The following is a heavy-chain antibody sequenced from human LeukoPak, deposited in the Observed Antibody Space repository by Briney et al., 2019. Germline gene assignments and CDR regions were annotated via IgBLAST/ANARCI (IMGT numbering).Heavy chain of an antibody. J-gene: IGHJ4*02. CDR3: ARDGGYYGSGSPDY. D-gene: IGHD3-10*01. Sequence: SETLSLTCTVSGGSISTYYWTWIRQPPGKGLEWIGVIYHSGSTNYNPSLKSRVAISVDKSKNQFSLKLSSVTAADTAVYYCARDGGYYGSGSPDYWGQGTLVTVSS. CDR2: IYHSGST. V-gene: IGHV4-59*12. CDR1: GGSISTYY.